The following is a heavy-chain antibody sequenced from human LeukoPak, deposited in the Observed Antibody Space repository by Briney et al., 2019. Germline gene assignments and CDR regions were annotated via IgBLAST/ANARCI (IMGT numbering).Heavy chain of an antibody. CDR3: TSGDIVDF. CDR1: GGSISSSNYY. J-gene: IGHJ4*02. Sequence: SETLSLTCTVSGGSISSSNYYWGWIRQPPGKGLEWIGVIYYSGSTYYNPSLTSRVTISVDTSKNQFSLKLSSVTAADTAVYYCTSGDIVDFWGQGTLVTVS. D-gene: IGHD5-12*01. CDR2: IYYSGST. V-gene: IGHV4-39*07.